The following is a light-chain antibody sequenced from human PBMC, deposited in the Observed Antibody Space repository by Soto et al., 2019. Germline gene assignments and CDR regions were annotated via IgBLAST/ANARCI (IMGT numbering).Light chain of an antibody. CDR1: QSVSSSY. V-gene: IGKV3-20*01. CDR2: DAS. CDR3: QQYGSSPRT. J-gene: IGKJ1*01. Sequence: EIVLTQSPGALSLSPGERATLSCRASQSVSSSYLAWYQQKPGQAPRLLIYDASSRATGNPDRFSGSGSGTDFALTISALEPEDFAVYYCQQYGSSPRTVGQGTQVEIK.